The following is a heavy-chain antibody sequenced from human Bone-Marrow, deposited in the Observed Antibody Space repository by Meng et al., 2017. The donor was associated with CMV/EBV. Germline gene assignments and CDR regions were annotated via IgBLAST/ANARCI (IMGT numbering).Heavy chain of an antibody. Sequence: GGSLRLSCAASGFTFSSYAMHWVRQAPGKGLEWVAVISYDGSNKYYADSVKGRFTISRDNSKNTLYLQMNSLRAEDTAVYYCAREMRNDFWSGYYYFDYWGQGTLVTVSS. V-gene: IGHV3-30-3*01. J-gene: IGHJ4*02. D-gene: IGHD3-3*01. CDR1: GFTFSSYA. CDR3: AREMRNDFWSGYYYFDY. CDR2: ISYDGSNK.